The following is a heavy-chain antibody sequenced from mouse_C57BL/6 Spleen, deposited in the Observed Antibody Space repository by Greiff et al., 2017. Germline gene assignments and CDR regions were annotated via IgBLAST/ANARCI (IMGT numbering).Heavy chain of an antibody. CDR3: LYGSSYDYAMDY. V-gene: IGHV1-39*01. CDR1: GYSFTDYN. J-gene: IGHJ4*01. CDR2: INPNYGTT. Sequence: EVQLQQSGPELVKPGASVKISCKASGYSFTDYNMNWVKQSNGKSLEWIGVINPNYGTTSYNQKFKGKATFTVDQSSSTAYMQLNSLTSEDSAVYYCLYGSSYDYAMDYWGQGTSVTVSS. D-gene: IGHD1-1*01.